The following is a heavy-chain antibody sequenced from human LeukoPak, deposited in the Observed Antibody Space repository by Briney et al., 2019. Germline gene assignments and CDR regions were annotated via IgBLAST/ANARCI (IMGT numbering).Heavy chain of an antibody. CDR3: AKGSGNCMDV. CDR1: GFTFDDYA. J-gene: IGHJ6*03. CDR2: ISWNGDTI. D-gene: IGHD1-26*01. V-gene: IGHV3-9*03. Sequence: GGSLRLSCAASGFTFDDYAMHWVRQAPGKGLEWVSGISWNGDTIGYADSVKGRFTMSRDNAKNSLYLQMNSLRAEDMALYYCAKGSGNCMDVWGKGTTVTVSS.